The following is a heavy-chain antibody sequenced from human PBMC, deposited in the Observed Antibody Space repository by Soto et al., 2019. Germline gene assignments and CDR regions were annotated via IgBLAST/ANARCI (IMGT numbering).Heavy chain of an antibody. J-gene: IGHJ5*02. CDR1: GFTFSSYG. V-gene: IGHV3-30*18. Sequence: QVQLVESGGGVVQPGRSLRLSCAASGFTFSSYGMHWVRQAPGKGLEWVAVISYDGSNKYYADSVKGRFTISRDNSKNTLYLQMNSLRAEDTAVYYCAKAEYCTNGVCPPNWFDPWGQGTLVTVSS. CDR3: AKAEYCTNGVCPPNWFDP. D-gene: IGHD2-8*01. CDR2: ISYDGSNK.